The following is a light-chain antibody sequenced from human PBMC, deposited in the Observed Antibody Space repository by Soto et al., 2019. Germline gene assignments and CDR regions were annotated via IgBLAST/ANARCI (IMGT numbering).Light chain of an antibody. V-gene: IGKV3-20*01. J-gene: IGKJ1*01. Sequence: EIVLTQSPGSLSLSPGERATLSCRASQSVDSSFFAWYQQKPGQAPRLLIYGASNRATGIPDRFSGSCSGTDFTITIRLLEPEVFAVYYCQQYVSSVTFGQGTKVEIK. CDR2: GAS. CDR1: QSVDSSF. CDR3: QQYVSSVT.